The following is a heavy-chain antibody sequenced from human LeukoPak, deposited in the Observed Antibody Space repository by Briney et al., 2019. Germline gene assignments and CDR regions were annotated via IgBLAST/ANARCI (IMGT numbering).Heavy chain of an antibody. J-gene: IGHJ4*02. CDR1: GGSISSYY. CDR3: ARGFSYAYLDY. D-gene: IGHD5-18*01. Sequence: PSETLSLTCTVSGGSISSYYWSWIQQPAGKGLEWIGHFYTSGSTNYNPSLKSRITMSVDTSKNQFSLKLTSMSAADTAVYFCARGFSYAYLDYWGQGILVTVSS. V-gene: IGHV4-4*07. CDR2: FYTSGST.